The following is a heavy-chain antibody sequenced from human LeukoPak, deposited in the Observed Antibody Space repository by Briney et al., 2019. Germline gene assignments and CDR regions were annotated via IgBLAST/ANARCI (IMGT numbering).Heavy chain of an antibody. D-gene: IGHD1-26*01. CDR3: SRESGAFSPFGY. Sequence: PSETLSLTCDVSGGSISRTNWWSWVRQSPGQGLEWIGEISLSGHTNYNLSLQSRVTMSLDESKNQVSLDLASVTDADTAVYYCSRESGAFSPFGYWGQGTLVTVHS. J-gene: IGHJ4*02. CDR1: GGSISRTNW. V-gene: IGHV4-4*02. CDR2: ISLSGHT.